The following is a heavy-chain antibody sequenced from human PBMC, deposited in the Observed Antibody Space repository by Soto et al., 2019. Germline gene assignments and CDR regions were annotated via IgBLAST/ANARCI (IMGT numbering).Heavy chain of an antibody. V-gene: IGHV1-46*01. CDR1: GYTFTTYY. CDR2: ITPSSGST. CDR3: ARAVSTKPPPIAY. D-gene: IGHD4-17*01. J-gene: IGHJ4*02. Sequence: QVQLVQSGAEVKNPGASVKVSCKASGYTFTTYYLHWLRQARGQGLEWMGIITPSSGSTRYEQKFQDRVTMNSDTSTNTVYMELSSLSSEDPAVYYCARAVSTKPPPIAYWGQGPLVTVSS.